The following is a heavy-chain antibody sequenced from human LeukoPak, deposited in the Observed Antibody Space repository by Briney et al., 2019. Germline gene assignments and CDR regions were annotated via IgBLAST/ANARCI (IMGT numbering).Heavy chain of an antibody. CDR1: GFTFSSYA. V-gene: IGHV3-30*04. Sequence: AGGSLRLSCAASGFTFSSYAMHWVRQAPGKGLEWVSVVSFDGSDKYYVDSVKGRFTISRDNSKNTLYLQMNSLRAEDTAVYYCAKEYASGGMDVWGQGTTVTVSS. CDR3: AKEYASGGMDV. CDR2: VSFDGSDK. J-gene: IGHJ6*02. D-gene: IGHD3-10*01.